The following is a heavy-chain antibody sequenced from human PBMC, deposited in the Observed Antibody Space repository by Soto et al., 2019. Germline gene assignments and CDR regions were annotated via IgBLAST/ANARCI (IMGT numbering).Heavy chain of an antibody. CDR1: GGSISNYY. CDR3: ARAVALRTLIFGYFDY. CDR2: IYYSGST. D-gene: IGHD3-3*01. V-gene: IGHV4-59*01. J-gene: IGHJ4*02. Sequence: QVQLQESGPGLVKPSETLSLTCTVSGGSISNYYWSWIRQPPGKGLEWIGYIYYSGSTNYNSSLKSRATISVDTSKNQISLKLSSVTAADTAVYYCARAVALRTLIFGYFDYWGQGNLVTASS.